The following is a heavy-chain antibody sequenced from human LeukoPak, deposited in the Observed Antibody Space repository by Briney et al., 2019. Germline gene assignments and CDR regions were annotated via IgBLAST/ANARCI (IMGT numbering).Heavy chain of an antibody. Sequence: GGSLRLSCAASGFTFSDYYMSWIRQAPGKGLEWVSYISSSSSYTNYADSVKGRFTISRDNAKNSLYLQMNSLRAEDTAVYYCASTGGGYYLDYWGQGTLVTVSS. J-gene: IGHJ4*02. CDR2: ISSSSSYT. CDR1: GFTFSDYY. D-gene: IGHD3-16*01. CDR3: ASTGGGYYLDY. V-gene: IGHV3-11*06.